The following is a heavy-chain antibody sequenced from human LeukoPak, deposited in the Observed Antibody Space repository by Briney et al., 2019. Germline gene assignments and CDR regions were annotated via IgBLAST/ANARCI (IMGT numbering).Heavy chain of an antibody. CDR1: GYSIRTAYY. Sequence: SETLSLTCSVSGYSIRTAYYWGWIRQTPEKGLQWIGSFHLSGNTFYNPSLESRVTISVDPSKNQFSLNLASVTAADTAVYYCASVSLGAYSAYENAFDIWGQGTVVTVSS. CDR3: ASVSLGAYSAYENAFDI. V-gene: IGHV4-38-2*02. CDR2: FHLSGNT. J-gene: IGHJ3*02. D-gene: IGHD5-12*01.